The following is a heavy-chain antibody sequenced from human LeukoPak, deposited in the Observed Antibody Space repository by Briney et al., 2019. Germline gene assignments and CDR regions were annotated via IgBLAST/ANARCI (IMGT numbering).Heavy chain of an antibody. V-gene: IGHV3-21*01. D-gene: IGHD3-10*01. CDR3: ARDRRSGSYRAGADY. Sequence: PGGSLRLSCAASGFTFSSYSMSWVRQAPGKGLEWVSSISSSSSYIYYADSVKGRFTISRDNAKNSLYLQMNSLRAEDTAVYYCARDRRSGSYRAGADYWGQGTLVTVSS. CDR2: ISSSSSYI. J-gene: IGHJ4*02. CDR1: GFTFSSYS.